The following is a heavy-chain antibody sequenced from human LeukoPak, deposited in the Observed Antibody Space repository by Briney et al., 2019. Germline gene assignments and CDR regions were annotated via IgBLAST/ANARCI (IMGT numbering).Heavy chain of an antibody. V-gene: IGHV3-23*01. CDR3: AKLLSSLPPGYFDY. CDR1: GFTFNNAW. Sequence: PGGSLRLSCAASGFTFNNAWMSWVRQAPGKGLEWVSAISSSGGSTYYADSVKGRFTISRYNSKNTLYLQMNSLRAEDTAVYYCAKLLSSLPPGYFDYWGQGTLVTVSS. J-gene: IGHJ4*02. D-gene: IGHD2-2*01. CDR2: ISSSGGST.